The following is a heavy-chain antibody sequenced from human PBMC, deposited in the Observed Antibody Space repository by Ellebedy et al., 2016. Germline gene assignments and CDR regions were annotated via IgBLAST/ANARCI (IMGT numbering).Heavy chain of an antibody. Sequence: GESLKISCAASGFPFTSYWMSWVRQAPGKGLEWVSGISDSGGSTHYADSVKGRFTISRDNFKNTLSLQMNSLRADDTALYYCARVSVVVPAARAFDIWGQGTMVTVSS. V-gene: IGHV3-23*01. CDR1: GFPFTSYW. D-gene: IGHD2-2*01. J-gene: IGHJ3*02. CDR2: ISDSGGST. CDR3: ARVSVVVPAARAFDI.